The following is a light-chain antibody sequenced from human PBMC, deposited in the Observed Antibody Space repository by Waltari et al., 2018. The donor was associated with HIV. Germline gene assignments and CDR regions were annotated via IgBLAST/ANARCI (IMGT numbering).Light chain of an antibody. Sequence: EIVMTQSPATLSVSPGERITLSCRASHSITNNLAWYQQKPGQPPWLLIYSASTRATGIPASFSGSGSGAEFTLTISRLQSEDFAVYYCQQYNNWPLTFGGGTKVEI. CDR3: QQYNNWPLT. J-gene: IGKJ4*01. CDR2: SAS. CDR1: HSITNN. V-gene: IGKV3-15*01.